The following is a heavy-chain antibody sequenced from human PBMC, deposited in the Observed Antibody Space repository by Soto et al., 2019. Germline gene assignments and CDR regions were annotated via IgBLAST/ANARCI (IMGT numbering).Heavy chain of an antibody. CDR3: TRESTSTLGIVGAIYGDY. J-gene: IGHJ4*02. CDR1: GFSFSTYN. CDR2: ISSSSSTI. V-gene: IGHV3-48*02. D-gene: IGHD1-26*01. Sequence: EVQLVESGGGLVQPGGSLRLSCAASGFSFSTYNMNWVRQAPGKGLEWVSYISSSSSTIYYADSVKGRFTISRDNAKNPLHLQMNSLRDEDTAVYYCTRESTSTLGIVGAIYGDYWGQGTLVTVSS.